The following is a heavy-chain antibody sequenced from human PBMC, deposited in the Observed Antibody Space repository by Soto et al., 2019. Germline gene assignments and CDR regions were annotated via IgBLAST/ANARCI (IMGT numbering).Heavy chain of an antibody. V-gene: IGHV3-33*01. D-gene: IGHD6-13*01. Sequence: GGSLRLSCAASGFTFSSYGMHWVRQAPGKGLEWVAVIWYDGSNKYYADSVKGRFTISRDNSKNTLYLQMNSLRAEDTAVYYCARDGPRGQQLVRFYYYGMDVWGQGTTVTVSS. J-gene: IGHJ6*02. CDR1: GFTFSSYG. CDR3: ARDGPRGQQLVRFYYYGMDV. CDR2: IWYDGSNK.